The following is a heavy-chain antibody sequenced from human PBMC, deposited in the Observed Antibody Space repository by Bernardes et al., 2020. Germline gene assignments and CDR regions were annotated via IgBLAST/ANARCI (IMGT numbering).Heavy chain of an antibody. V-gene: IGHV3-23*01. J-gene: IGHJ4*02. D-gene: IGHD3-10*01. CDR3: AKCMVRGVTITNFDD. Sequence: GGSLRLSCAASGFTFNNYAMSWVRQAPGKGLVWVSTISGSGGSTYYADSVKGRFTISRDNSKNTLYLQMNSLRAEDTAVYYCAKCMVRGVTITNFDDWGQGTLVTVSS. CDR1: GFTFNNYA. CDR2: ISGSGGST.